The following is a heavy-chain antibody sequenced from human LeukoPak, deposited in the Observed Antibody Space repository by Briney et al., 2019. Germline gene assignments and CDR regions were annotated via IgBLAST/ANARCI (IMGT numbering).Heavy chain of an antibody. CDR3: ARDAVRNSWHRHGMDV. J-gene: IGHJ6*02. D-gene: IGHD4-11*01. CDR1: GFSFDDYG. CDR2: INWNGGAT. Sequence: GGSLRLSCAASGFSFDDYGITWVRQAPGKGLEWVCSINWNGGATGYSDSVKGRFTISRGRADNSVYLQMDGLRPEDTAIYYCARDAVRNSWHRHGMDVWGQGTTVTVSS. V-gene: IGHV3-20*04.